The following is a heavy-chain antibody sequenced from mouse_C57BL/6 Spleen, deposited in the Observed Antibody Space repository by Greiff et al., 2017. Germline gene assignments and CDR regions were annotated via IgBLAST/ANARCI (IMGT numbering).Heavy chain of an antibody. D-gene: IGHD2-4*01. Sequence: EVKVVESGGGLVKPGGSLKLSCAASGFTFSDYGMHWVRQAPEKGLEWVAYISSGSSTIYYADTVKGRFTISRDNAKNTLFLQMTSLRSEDTAIYYCAGDYPAWFAYWGQGTLVTVSA. CDR1: GFTFSDYG. CDR3: AGDYPAWFAY. CDR2: ISSGSSTI. V-gene: IGHV5-17*01. J-gene: IGHJ3*01.